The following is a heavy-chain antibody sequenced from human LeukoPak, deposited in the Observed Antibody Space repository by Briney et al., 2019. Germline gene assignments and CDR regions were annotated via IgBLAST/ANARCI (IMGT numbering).Heavy chain of an antibody. CDR1: GYTFTSYD. V-gene: IGHV1-8*01. CDR3: ARINGLPDY. Sequence: ASLKVSCKASGYTFTSYDINWVRQATGQGLEWMGWMNPKSGNTGYAQKFQGKVTMTRDTSISTAYMEVSSLTFEDTAIYYCARINGLPDYWGQGTLVTVSS. J-gene: IGHJ4*02. CDR2: MNPKSGNT. D-gene: IGHD2-8*01.